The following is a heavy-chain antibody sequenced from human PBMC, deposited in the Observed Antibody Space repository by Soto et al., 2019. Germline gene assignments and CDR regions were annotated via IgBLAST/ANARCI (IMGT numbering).Heavy chain of an antibody. Sequence: SQTLSLTCAISGDSVSSNSAAWNWIRQSPSRGLEWLGRTYYRSKWYNDYAVSVKSRITINPDTSKNQFSLQLNSVTPEDTAVYLYGSDIYCYKGRPNWFDPWGQGTLVTVSS. V-gene: IGHV6-1*01. CDR1: GDSVSSNSAA. D-gene: IGHD2-15*01. CDR2: TYYRSKWYN. J-gene: IGHJ5*02. CDR3: GSDIYCYKGRPNWFDP.